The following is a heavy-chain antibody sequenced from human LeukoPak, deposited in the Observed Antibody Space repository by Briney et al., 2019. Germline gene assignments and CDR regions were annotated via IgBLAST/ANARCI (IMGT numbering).Heavy chain of an antibody. CDR1: GFTFGDYA. CDR3: AKAQAGYSYLPDAFDI. V-gene: IGHV3-9*03. J-gene: IGHJ3*02. Sequence: PGRSLRLSCAASGFTFGDYAMHWVRQAPGKGLEWVSDISWNSGSICYADSVKGRFTISRDNAKNSLYLQMNILRAEDMAVYYCAKAQAGYSYLPDAFDIWGQGTMVTVSS. CDR2: ISWNSGSI. D-gene: IGHD3-22*01.